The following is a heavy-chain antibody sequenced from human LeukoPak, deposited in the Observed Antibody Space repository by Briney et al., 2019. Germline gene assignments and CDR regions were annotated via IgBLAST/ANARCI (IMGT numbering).Heavy chain of an antibody. D-gene: IGHD5-24*01. CDR2: ISYDGSNK. Sequence: GGSLRLSCAASGFTFSSYGMHWVRQAPGKGLEWVAVISYDGSNKYYADSVKGRFTISRDNSKNTLYLQMNSLRAEDTAVYYCAEDRDQYYFDYWGQGTLVTVSS. J-gene: IGHJ4*02. V-gene: IGHV3-30*18. CDR3: AEDRDQYYFDY. CDR1: GFTFSSYG.